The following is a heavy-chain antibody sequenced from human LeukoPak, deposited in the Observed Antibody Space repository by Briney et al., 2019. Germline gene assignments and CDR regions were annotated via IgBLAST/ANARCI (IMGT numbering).Heavy chain of an antibody. Sequence: ASVKVSCKASGYTFTSYDINWVRQATGQGLEWMGWMNPNSGNTGYAQKFQGRVTMTRNTSISTAYMELSSLRSEDTAVYYCARGGALLLWFGELTNWFDPWGQGTLVTVSS. V-gene: IGHV1-8*02. CDR3: ARGGALLLWFGELTNWFDP. CDR1: GYTFTSYD. J-gene: IGHJ5*02. CDR2: MNPNSGNT. D-gene: IGHD3-10*01.